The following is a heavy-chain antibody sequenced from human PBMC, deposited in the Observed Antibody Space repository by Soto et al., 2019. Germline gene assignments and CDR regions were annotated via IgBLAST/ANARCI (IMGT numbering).Heavy chain of an antibody. D-gene: IGHD6-13*01. CDR3: ARALNPGSSGQYFDS. CDR2: INSDGSST. Sequence: PGGSLRLSCAASGFTFSSYWMHWVRQAPGKGLMWVSRINSDGSSTSYADSVKGRFTISRDNAKNTLYLQMNSLRAEDTAVYYCARALNPGSSGQYFDSWGQGALVTVSS. V-gene: IGHV3-74*01. CDR1: GFTFSSYW. J-gene: IGHJ4*02.